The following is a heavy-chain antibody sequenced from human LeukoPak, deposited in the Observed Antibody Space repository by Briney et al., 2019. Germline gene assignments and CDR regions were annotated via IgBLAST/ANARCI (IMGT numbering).Heavy chain of an antibody. CDR1: GIIFSNYW. CDR3: ARGGGYSYGSFDY. D-gene: IGHD5-18*01. J-gene: IGHJ4*02. Sequence: GGSLRLSCAASGIIFSNYWMHWVRQAPGKGLVWVSRINRDGSSTSYADPVKGRFTISRDNAKNTLYLQMNSLRAEDTAVYYCARGGGYSYGSFDYWGQGTLVTVSS. V-gene: IGHV3-74*01. CDR2: INRDGSST.